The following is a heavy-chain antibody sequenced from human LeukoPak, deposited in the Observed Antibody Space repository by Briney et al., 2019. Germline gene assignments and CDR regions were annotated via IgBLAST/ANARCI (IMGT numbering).Heavy chain of an antibody. V-gene: IGHV3-30*02. CDR1: GFTFSSYG. J-gene: IGHJ3*02. D-gene: IGHD6-25*01. Sequence: LPGGSLRLSCAASGFTFSSYGMHWVRQAPGKGLEWVAFIRYDGSNKYYADSVKGRFTISRDNAKNSLSLQMNSLRAEDTAVYYCARDRLPYTQTDAFDIWGQGTMVTVSS. CDR3: ARDRLPYTQTDAFDI. CDR2: IRYDGSNK.